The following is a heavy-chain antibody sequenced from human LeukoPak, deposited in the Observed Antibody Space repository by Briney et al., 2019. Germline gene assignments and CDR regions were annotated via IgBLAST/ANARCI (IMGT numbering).Heavy chain of an antibody. CDR3: ARGRIAAAGTLDY. CDR1: GFTLSSYW. Sequence: QPGGSLRLSCAAPGFTLSSYWMSWVRQAPGKGLEWVSYISSSSSTIYYADSVKGRFTISRDNAKNSLYLQMNSLRAEDTAVYYCARGRIAAAGTLDYWGQGTLVTVSS. D-gene: IGHD6-13*01. CDR2: ISSSSSTI. J-gene: IGHJ4*02. V-gene: IGHV3-48*01.